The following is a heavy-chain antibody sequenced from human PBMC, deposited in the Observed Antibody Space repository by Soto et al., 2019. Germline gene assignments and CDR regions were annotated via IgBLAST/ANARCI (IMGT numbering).Heavy chain of an antibody. Sequence: GGSLRLSCAASGFTFSSYSMNWVRQAPGKGLEWVSYISSSSSTIYYADSVKGRFTISRDNAKNSLFLQMNSLRAEDTAVYYCARLGLSYYYYGMDVWGQGATVTVSS. J-gene: IGHJ6*02. D-gene: IGHD6-19*01. V-gene: IGHV3-48*04. CDR2: ISSSSSTI. CDR1: GFTFSSYS. CDR3: ARLGLSYYYYGMDV.